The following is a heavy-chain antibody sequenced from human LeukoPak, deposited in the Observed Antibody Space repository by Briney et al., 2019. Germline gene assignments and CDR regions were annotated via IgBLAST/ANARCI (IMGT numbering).Heavy chain of an antibody. CDR2: ISHSGGT. V-gene: IGHV4-34*01. CDR1: GGSFSGFH. D-gene: IGHD3-22*01. Sequence: PSETLSLTCGVYGGSFSGFHWSWIRQSPGKGLEWIGEISHSGGTGYNPSLKSRVIMSVDTSRNQFSLKVSSVTAADTAVYYCARAYDEYDRGRHLEYWGQGIRVTVSS. CDR3: ARAYDEYDRGRHLEY. J-gene: IGHJ4*02.